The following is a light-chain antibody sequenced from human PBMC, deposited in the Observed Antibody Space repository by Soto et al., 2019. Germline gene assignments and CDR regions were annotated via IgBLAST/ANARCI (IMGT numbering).Light chain of an antibody. CDR3: QQYYTSIT. Sequence: NVMTESPDSVAVSLGERATSNCKSSQSVLYSSDNKNCLAWYQQKPGQTPKLLIYWASTRESGVPERFSGSGSGTDFTLTITSLQAADVAVYYCQQYYTSITFGQGARLEI. V-gene: IGKV4-1*01. J-gene: IGKJ5*01. CDR1: QSVLYSSDNKNC. CDR2: WAS.